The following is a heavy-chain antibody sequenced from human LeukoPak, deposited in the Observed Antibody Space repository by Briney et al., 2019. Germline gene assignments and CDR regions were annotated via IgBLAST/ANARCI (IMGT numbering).Heavy chain of an antibody. Sequence: ASVKVSCKASGCTFTSYGISWVRQAPGQGLEWMGWISAYNGNTNYAQKLQGRVTMTTDTSTSTAYMELRSLRSDDTAVYYCARDRAGTIFGVVIALDYWGQGTLVTVSS. V-gene: IGHV1-18*01. CDR2: ISAYNGNT. J-gene: IGHJ4*02. CDR3: ARDRAGTIFGVVIALDY. CDR1: GCTFTSYG. D-gene: IGHD3-3*01.